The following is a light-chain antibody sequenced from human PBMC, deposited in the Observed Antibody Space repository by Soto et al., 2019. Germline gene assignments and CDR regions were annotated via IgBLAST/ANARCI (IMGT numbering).Light chain of an antibody. J-gene: IGKJ1*01. CDR2: AAS. Sequence: DVQMTQSPSSLSASVGDRVTITCRASQSIKKSLNWYQQKPGKAPKLLIFAASNLQSGVPSRFSGSGSGTDFTLTISSLQAEYFATYCGQQNYITPPWTFGPGTKV. V-gene: IGKV1-39*01. CDR1: QSIKKS. CDR3: QQNYITPPWT.